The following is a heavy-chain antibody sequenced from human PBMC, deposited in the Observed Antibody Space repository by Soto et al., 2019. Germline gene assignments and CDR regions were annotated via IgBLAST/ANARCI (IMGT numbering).Heavy chain of an antibody. CDR3: ARDTGNYDFWSGPISGPHGMDV. CDR2: IYYSGST. CDR1: GGSISSYY. Sequence: PSETLSLTCTVSGGSISSYYWSWIRQPPGKGLEWIGYIYYSGSTNYNPSLKSRVTISVDTSKNQFSLKLSSVTAADTAVYYCARDTGNYDFWSGPISGPHGMDVWGQGTTVTVS. V-gene: IGHV4-59*01. D-gene: IGHD3-3*01. J-gene: IGHJ6*02.